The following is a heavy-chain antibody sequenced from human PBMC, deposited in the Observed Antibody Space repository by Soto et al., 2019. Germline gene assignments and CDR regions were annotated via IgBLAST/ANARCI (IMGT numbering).Heavy chain of an antibody. J-gene: IGHJ6*02. Sequence: ESGPVLVTPTETLTLTCTVSGFSLSNARMGVSWIRQPPGKALEWLAHIFSNDEKSYSTSLKSRLTISKDTSKSQVVLTMTNMDPVDTATYYCARIRENYYYYGMDVWGQGTTVTVSS. CDR1: GFSLSNARMG. V-gene: IGHV2-26*01. CDR2: IFSNDEK. CDR3: ARIRENYYYYGMDV.